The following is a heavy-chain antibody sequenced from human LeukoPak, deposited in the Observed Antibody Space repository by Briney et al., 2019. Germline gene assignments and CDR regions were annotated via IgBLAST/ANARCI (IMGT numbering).Heavy chain of an antibody. CDR2: IYGTGST. V-gene: IGHV4-61*02. CDR3: ARATRYYYDSSGTDY. J-gene: IGHJ4*02. Sequence: SETLSLTCTVSGVSIRGGNYYWSWIRQPAGKGLEWIGRIYGTGSTIYNSSLKSRVTISVDTSKNQFSLKLSSVTAADTAVYYCARATRYYYDSSGTDYWGQGTLVTVSS. D-gene: IGHD3-22*01. CDR1: GVSIRGGNYY.